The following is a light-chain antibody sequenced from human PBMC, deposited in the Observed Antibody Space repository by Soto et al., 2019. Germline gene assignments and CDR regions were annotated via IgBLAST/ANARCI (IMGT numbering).Light chain of an antibody. J-gene: IGKJ2*01. Sequence: EIVMTQSPATLSVSPGERATLSCRASQSVSSNLAWYQQKPGQAPRLLIYGASTSATGIPATFSGSGSETEFTLTISSLQSEDFAVYYCQQYNNWPSTFGQGTKLEIK. V-gene: IGKV3-15*01. CDR3: QQYNNWPST. CDR2: GAS. CDR1: QSVSSN.